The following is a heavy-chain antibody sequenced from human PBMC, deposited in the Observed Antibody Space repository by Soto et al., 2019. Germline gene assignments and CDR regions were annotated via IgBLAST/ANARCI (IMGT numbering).Heavy chain of an antibody. CDR2: IKQDGSEK. V-gene: IGHV3-7*01. Sequence: GGSLRLSCAASGFTFSSYWMSWVRQAPGKGLEWVANIKQDGSEKYYVDSVKGRFTISRDNAKNSLYLQMNSLRAEDTAVYYCARGPSLELRPYYYYYMDVWGKGTTVTVSS. D-gene: IGHD1-7*01. J-gene: IGHJ6*03. CDR1: GFTFSSYW. CDR3: ARGPSLELRPYYYYYMDV.